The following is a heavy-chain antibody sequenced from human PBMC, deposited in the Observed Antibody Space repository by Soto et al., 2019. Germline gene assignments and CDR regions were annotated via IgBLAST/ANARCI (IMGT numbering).Heavy chain of an antibody. D-gene: IGHD7-27*01. CDR3: ARGGLGIFNYYYYYYMDV. Sequence: SETLSLTCAVYGGSFSGYYWSWIRQPPGKGLEWIGEINHSGSTNYNPSLKSRVTISVDTSKNQFSLKLGSVTAADTAVYYCARGGLGIFNYYYYYYMDVWGKGTTVTVSS. J-gene: IGHJ6*03. CDR1: GGSFSGYY. CDR2: INHSGST. V-gene: IGHV4-34*01.